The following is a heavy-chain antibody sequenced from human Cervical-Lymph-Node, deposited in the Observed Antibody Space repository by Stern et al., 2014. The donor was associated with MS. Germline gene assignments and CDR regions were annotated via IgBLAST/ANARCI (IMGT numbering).Heavy chain of an antibody. CDR2: INAGNGNT. V-gene: IGHV1-3*01. D-gene: IGHD6-19*01. J-gene: IGHJ6*02. CDR3: AREVAGHRLGMMDV. CDR1: GYTFTSYA. Sequence: QVQLVQSGAEVKKPGASVKVSCKASGYTFTSYAMHWVRQAPGQRLEWMGWINAGNGNTKYSQKFQGRVTITRDTSASTAYMELSSLRSEDTAVYFCAREVAGHRLGMMDVWGQGTTVTVSS.